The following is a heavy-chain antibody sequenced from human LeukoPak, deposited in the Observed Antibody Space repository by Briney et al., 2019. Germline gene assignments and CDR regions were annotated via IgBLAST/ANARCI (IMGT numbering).Heavy chain of an antibody. J-gene: IGHJ5*01. Sequence: SETLSLTCTVSGGSMSSGSHYWSWIRQPAGKGLEWIGLIYTSGTTKTNPSLESRVTISLDTSKNQFSLKLGSVTAADTAVYYCAREFDSWGQGTLVTVSS. CDR3: AREFDS. V-gene: IGHV4-61*02. CDR2: IYTSGTT. CDR1: GGSMSSGSHY.